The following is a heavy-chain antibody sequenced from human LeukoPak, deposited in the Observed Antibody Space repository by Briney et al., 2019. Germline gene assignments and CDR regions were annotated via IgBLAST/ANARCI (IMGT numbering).Heavy chain of an antibody. CDR3: ARGPFFTTVTRDY. V-gene: IGHV1-8*01. CDR2: MNPNSGNT. CDR1: GYTFTSYD. D-gene: IGHD4-17*01. J-gene: IGHJ4*02. Sequence: GASVKVSCKASGYTFTSYDINWVRQATGQGLEWMGWMNPNSGNTGYAQKFLGRVTMTRNTSISTAYMELSSLRSEDTAVYYCARGPFFTTVTRDYWGQGTLVTVSS.